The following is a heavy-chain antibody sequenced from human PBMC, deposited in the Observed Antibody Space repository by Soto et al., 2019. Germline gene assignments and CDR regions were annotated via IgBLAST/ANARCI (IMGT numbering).Heavy chain of an antibody. V-gene: IGHV3-7*05. Sequence: EVQLVESGGGLVQPGGSLRLSCVASGFSFGSSWMTWVRQAPGKGLEWVANIKKDGSQISYLDSVRGRFTISRDNAKNSLYRQMNSLRAEDTALYYCARDVSPGSSSLYLDAFDIWGQGTMVTVSS. J-gene: IGHJ3*02. CDR2: IKKDGSQI. CDR1: GFSFGSSW. CDR3: ARDVSPGSSSLYLDAFDI. D-gene: IGHD6-13*01.